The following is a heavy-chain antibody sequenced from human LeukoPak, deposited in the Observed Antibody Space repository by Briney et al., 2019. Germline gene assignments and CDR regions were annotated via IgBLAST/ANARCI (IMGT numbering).Heavy chain of an antibody. CDR3: ARALTGFIPGN. J-gene: IGHJ4*02. D-gene: IGHD3-9*01. V-gene: IGHV3-11*01. Sequence: XRXAPGKGXXGVSYISSSGTTIYYADSVMGRFTISRDNAKNSLYLQMNSLRAEDTAVYYCARALTGFIPGNWGQGTLVTVSS. CDR2: ISSSGTTI.